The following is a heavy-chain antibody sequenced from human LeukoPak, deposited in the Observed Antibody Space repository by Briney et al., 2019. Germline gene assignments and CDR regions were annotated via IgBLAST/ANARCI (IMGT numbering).Heavy chain of an antibody. CDR2: IRSKANSYAT. V-gene: IGHV3-73*01. Sequence: GGSLRLSCVASGFTFRGSAMHWVRQASGKGLEWVGRIRSKANSYATAYAASVKGRFTISRDDSKNTAYLQMNSLKTEDTAVYYCTRAPMNWFDPWGQGPLVTVSS. CDR3: TRAPMNWFDP. J-gene: IGHJ5*02. CDR1: GFTFRGSA.